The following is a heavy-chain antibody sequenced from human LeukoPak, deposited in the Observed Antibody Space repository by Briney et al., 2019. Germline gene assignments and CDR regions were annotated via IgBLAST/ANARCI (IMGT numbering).Heavy chain of an antibody. Sequence: GGSLRLSCAASGLTFGNAWMSWVRQAPGKGLEWVARITSKTSGEATDYAAPVRGRFTISRDDSKATLYLQMDGLETEDTAIYYCTTYRYSYGSTGYSYFDYWGQGILVTVSS. J-gene: IGHJ4*02. D-gene: IGHD3-22*01. V-gene: IGHV3-15*01. CDR1: GLTFGNAW. CDR3: TTYRYSYGSTGYSYFDY. CDR2: ITSKTSGEAT.